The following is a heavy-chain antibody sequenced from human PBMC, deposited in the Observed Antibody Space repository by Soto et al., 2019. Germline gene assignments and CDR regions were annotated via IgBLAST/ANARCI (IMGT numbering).Heavy chain of an antibody. Sequence: GESLKISCKGSGYSFTSYWIGWVRQMPGKGLEWMGIIYPGDSDTRYSPSFQGQVTISADKSISTAYLQWSSLKASDTAMYYCARQGSPRVMVPSGIDYWGQGTLVTVSS. J-gene: IGHJ4*02. CDR3: ARQGSPRVMVPSGIDY. V-gene: IGHV5-51*01. CDR1: GYSFTSYW. D-gene: IGHD3-10*01. CDR2: IYPGDSDT.